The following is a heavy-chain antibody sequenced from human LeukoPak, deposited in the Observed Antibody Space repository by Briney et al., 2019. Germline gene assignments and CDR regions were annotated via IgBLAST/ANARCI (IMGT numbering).Heavy chain of an antibody. Sequence: SETLSLTCTVSGGSISSYYWSWIRQPPGKALEWIGYIYYTGSTNYNPSLRSRVTISVDTSRNQLSLKLSSVTAADTAVYYCARGGTTNDYWGQGTLVTVSS. J-gene: IGHJ4*02. V-gene: IGHV4-59*01. CDR3: ARGGTTNDY. D-gene: IGHD4-17*01. CDR1: GGSISSYY. CDR2: IYYTGST.